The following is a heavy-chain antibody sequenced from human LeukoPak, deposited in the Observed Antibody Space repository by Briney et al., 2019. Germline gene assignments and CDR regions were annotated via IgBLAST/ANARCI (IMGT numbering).Heavy chain of an antibody. CDR1: GDSFSSVTDY. D-gene: IGHD6-19*01. CDR3: GERGEEYSSGWYKRNYFDN. V-gene: IGHV4-39*07. J-gene: IGHJ4*02. CDR2: GDYSGAT. Sequence: PSETLSLTCTVSGDSFSSVTDYWAWIRQPPGKGLEWIASGDYSGATYYNPSLESRVAISADMSKNQFSLKLTSVTGADTAVYCAGERGEEYSSGWYKRNYFDNWGQGIRVTVSS.